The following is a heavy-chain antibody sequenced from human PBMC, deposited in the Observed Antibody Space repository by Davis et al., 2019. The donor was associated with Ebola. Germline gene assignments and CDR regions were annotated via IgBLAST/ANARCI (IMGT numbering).Heavy chain of an antibody. Sequence: GESLKISCTDSVITFSSYAMTWVRQAPGKGLDWVSAIGGGGDTYYAYSVRGRFTISRDNFRNTLDLQMDSLRAEDTAVYHCVKRGRHGAGTTDFDHWGQGTLVTVSS. CDR3: VKRGRHGAGTTDFDH. J-gene: IGHJ4*02. CDR1: VITFSSYA. D-gene: IGHD1-7*01. CDR2: IGGGGDT. V-gene: IGHV3-23*01.